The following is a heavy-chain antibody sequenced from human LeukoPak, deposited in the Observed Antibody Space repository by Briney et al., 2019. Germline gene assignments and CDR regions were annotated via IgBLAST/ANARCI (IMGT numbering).Heavy chain of an antibody. J-gene: IGHJ6*02. V-gene: IGHV3-64*01. Sequence: GGSLRLSCAASGFTFSSYAMHWVRQAPGKGLEYVLAISSNGGSTYYANSVKGRFTISRDNSKNTLSLQLGSLRPEDMAVYYCARDVDWAMVREVTRDPNARYYYYGMDFGGQGPTVTVS. CDR2: ISSNGGST. CDR3: ARDVDWAMVREVTRDPNARYYYYGMDF. D-gene: IGHD3-10*01. CDR1: GFTFSSYA.